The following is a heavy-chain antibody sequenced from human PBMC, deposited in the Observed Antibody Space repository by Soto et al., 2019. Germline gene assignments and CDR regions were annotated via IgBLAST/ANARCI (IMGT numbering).Heavy chain of an antibody. CDR1: GFTFSSYA. CDR3: AKKGGLGLGYCSSTSCPSFHFDY. D-gene: IGHD2-2*01. CDR2: ISGSGGST. V-gene: IGHV3-23*01. Sequence: EVQLLESGGGLVQPGGSLRLSCAASGFTFSSYAMSWVRQAPGKGLEWVSAISGSGGSTYYADSVKGRFTISRDNSKNTLYLQMNSLRAEDTAVYYCAKKGGLGLGYCSSTSCPSFHFDYWGQGTLVTVSS. J-gene: IGHJ4*02.